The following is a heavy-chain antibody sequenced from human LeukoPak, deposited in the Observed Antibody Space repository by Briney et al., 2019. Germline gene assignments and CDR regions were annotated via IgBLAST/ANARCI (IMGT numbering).Heavy chain of an antibody. CDR3: ARDGGITMSQH. Sequence: SQTLSLTCTVSGGSISSGGYYWSWIRQHPGKGLEWIGYIYYSGSTYYNPSLKSRVTISADTSKNQFSLKLSSVAAADTAVYYCARDGGITMSQHWGQGTLVTVSS. CDR2: IYYSGST. J-gene: IGHJ1*01. CDR1: GGSISSGGYY. V-gene: IGHV4-31*03. D-gene: IGHD3-10*02.